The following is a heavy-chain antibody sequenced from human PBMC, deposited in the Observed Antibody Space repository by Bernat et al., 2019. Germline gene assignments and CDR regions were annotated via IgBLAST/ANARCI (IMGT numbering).Heavy chain of an antibody. V-gene: IGHV3-33*01. CDR3: ARGTGEWPRAFDI. D-gene: IGHD7-27*01. Sequence: QVQLVESGGGVVQPGRSLRLSCAASGFTFSSYGMHWVRQAPGKGLEWVAVIWYDGSNKYYADSVKGRFTISRDNSKNTLYLQMNSLRAEDTAVYYCARGTGEWPRAFDIWGQGTMVTVSS. CDR2: IWYDGSNK. J-gene: IGHJ3*02. CDR1: GFTFSSYG.